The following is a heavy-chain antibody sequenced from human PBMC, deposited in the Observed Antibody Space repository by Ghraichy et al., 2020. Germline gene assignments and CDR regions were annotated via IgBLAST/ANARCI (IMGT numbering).Heavy chain of an antibody. V-gene: IGHV4-34*01. D-gene: IGHD3-22*01. CDR1: GGSFSGYY. Sequence: SETLSLTCAVYGGSFSGYYWSWIRQPPGKGLEWIGEINHSGNTNYNPSLKSRVTISVDTSKNQFSLKLSSVTAADTAVYYCAREDSSGYYYFDYWGQGTLVTVSS. CDR3: AREDSSGYYYFDY. CDR2: INHSGNT. J-gene: IGHJ4*02.